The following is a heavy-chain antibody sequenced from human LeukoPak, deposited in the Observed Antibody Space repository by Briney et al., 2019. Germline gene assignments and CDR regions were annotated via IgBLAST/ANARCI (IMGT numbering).Heavy chain of an antibody. V-gene: IGHV3-48*03. J-gene: IGHJ6*03. CDR1: GFSFISYE. CDR2: ISSSSTTI. D-gene: IGHD5-12*01. Sequence: GGSLRLSCAASGFSFISYEMNWVRQAPGKGLEWVSYISSSSTTIYYADSVKGRFTISRDNAKNSLYLQMKSLRAEDTAVYYCAKGGGYEAQYYYYYLDVWGKGTTVTISS. CDR3: AKGGGYEAQYYYYYLDV.